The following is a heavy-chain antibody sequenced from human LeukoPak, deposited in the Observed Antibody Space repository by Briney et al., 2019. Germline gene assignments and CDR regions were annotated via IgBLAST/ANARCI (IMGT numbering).Heavy chain of an antibody. J-gene: IGHJ6*04. CDR2: VSDSGTRT. CDR1: GFTFSSYA. Sequence: PGGSLRLSCAASGFTFSSYAMTWVRRAPGKGLEWVSAVSDSGTRTYYTDSAKGRFGIATANSRNTLFLQMNSLRADETAVYYWARPGCGGNCYSRTDVWGKGNTVTVYS. D-gene: IGHD2-15*01. CDR3: ARPGCGGNCYSRTDV. V-gene: IGHV3-23*01.